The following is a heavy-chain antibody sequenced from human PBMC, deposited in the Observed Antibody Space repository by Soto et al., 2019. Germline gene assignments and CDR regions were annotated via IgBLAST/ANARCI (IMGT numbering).Heavy chain of an antibody. CDR3: ARVWQWLVRGFDY. CDR1: GGSFSGYY. Sequence: SETLSLTCAVYGGSFSGYYWSWIRQPPGKGLEWIGEINHSGSTNYNPSLKSRVTISVDTSKNQFSLKLSSVTAADTAVYYCARVWQWLVRGFDYWGQGTLVTVSS. J-gene: IGHJ4*02. V-gene: IGHV4-34*01. CDR2: INHSGST. D-gene: IGHD6-19*01.